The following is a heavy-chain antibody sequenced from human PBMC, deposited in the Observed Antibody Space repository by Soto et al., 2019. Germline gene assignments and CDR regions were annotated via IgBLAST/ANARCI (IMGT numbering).Heavy chain of an antibody. CDR1: GGSISSYY. J-gene: IGHJ3*02. CDR2: IYYSGST. D-gene: IGHD1-26*01. Sequence: SGTLSVTCTVSGGSISSYYWSWIRQPPGKGLEYIGYIYYSGSTNYNPSLKSRVTISVDTSKNQFSLKLSSVTAADTAVYYCARDLGSAAFDIWGQGTMVTVSS. V-gene: IGHV4-59*01. CDR3: ARDLGSAAFDI.